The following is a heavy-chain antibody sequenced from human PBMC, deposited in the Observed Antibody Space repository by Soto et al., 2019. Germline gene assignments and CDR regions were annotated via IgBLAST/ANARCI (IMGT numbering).Heavy chain of an antibody. Sequence: QVQLVESGGGVVQAGGSLRLSCAVSGITFSKYGMHWVRQAPGKGLEWVAVISYDGNSEFYAASVTGRFAISRDNSKNTLYLQMNSLRVDDTAVYYCAKDRDYGGVASYFDYWGREPWSASPQ. J-gene: IGHJ4*02. CDR2: ISYDGNSE. D-gene: IGHD4-17*01. CDR3: AKDRDYGGVASYFDY. V-gene: IGHV3-30*18. CDR1: GITFSKYG.